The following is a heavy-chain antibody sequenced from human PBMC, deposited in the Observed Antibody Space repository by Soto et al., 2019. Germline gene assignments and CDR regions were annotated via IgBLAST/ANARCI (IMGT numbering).Heavy chain of an antibody. CDR2: ISHSGST. J-gene: IGHJ5*02. Sequence: SETLSLTCTVAGGSLSSYHWNWIRQPPGKGLEWIGYISHSGSTSYNPSLKSRVTISVDTSKNQFSLKLSSVTAADTAVYYCATQRRYSYGHWFDTWGQGTPVIVSA. V-gene: IGHV4-59*03. D-gene: IGHD5-18*01. CDR3: ATQRRYSYGHWFDT. CDR1: GGSLSSYH.